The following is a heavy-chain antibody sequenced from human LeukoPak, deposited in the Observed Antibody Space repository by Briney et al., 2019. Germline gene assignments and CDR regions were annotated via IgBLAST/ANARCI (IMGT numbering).Heavy chain of an antibody. Sequence: PGRSLRLSCAASGFSFDEHAMHWVRQAPGKGLEWVSAIGTAGDTYYPGSVKGRFTISRENAKNSLYLQMNSLRAGDTAVYYCARVHYGSGSYYNEYYFDYWGQGTLVTVSS. D-gene: IGHD3-10*01. CDR1: GFSFDEHA. J-gene: IGHJ4*02. V-gene: IGHV3-13*01. CDR2: IGTAGDT. CDR3: ARVHYGSGSYYNEYYFDY.